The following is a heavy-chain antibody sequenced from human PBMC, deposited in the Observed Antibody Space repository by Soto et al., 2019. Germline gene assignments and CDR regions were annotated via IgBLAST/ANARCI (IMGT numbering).Heavy chain of an antibody. CDR3: AREMATETTLGYFDS. D-gene: IGHD3-16*01. Sequence: GASVKVSCKASGGSFSSDAFSWVRQAPGQGLEWMGEIIPSLGTTTYAPNFRDRLTITADTSTTTVYVELSSLRSEDTAMYYCAREMATETTLGYFDSWGQGTPVTVSS. CDR2: IIPSLGTT. CDR1: GGSFSSDA. V-gene: IGHV1-69*06. J-gene: IGHJ4*02.